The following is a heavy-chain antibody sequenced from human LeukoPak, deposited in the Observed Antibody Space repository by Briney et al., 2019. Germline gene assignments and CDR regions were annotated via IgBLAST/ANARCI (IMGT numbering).Heavy chain of an antibody. CDR2: IYYSGNT. D-gene: IGHD6-25*01. V-gene: IGHV4-30-4*08. CDR1: GGSISSGDYY. Sequence: SQTLSLTCTVSGGSISSGDYYWSWIRQPPGKGLEWIGYIYYSGNTYYNPSLKSRVTISVDTSKNQFSLKLSSVTAADTAAYYCARERRLRALDYWGQGTLVTVSS. CDR3: ARERRLRALDY. J-gene: IGHJ4*02.